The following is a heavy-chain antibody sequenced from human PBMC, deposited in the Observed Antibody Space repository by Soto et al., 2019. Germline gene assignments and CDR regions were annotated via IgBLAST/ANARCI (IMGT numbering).Heavy chain of an antibody. CDR1: GFTVSSTY. V-gene: IGHV3-53*01. CDR2: IYGGLTT. D-gene: IGHD6-13*01. CDR3: ARDRIEAAGTPRFNYYYGMDV. Sequence: LRLSCAASGFTVSSTYMTWVRQAPGKGLEWVSVIYGGLTTSYADSVKGRFTISRDNSKNTVFLQMNSLRGEDTAVYYCARDRIEAAGTPRFNYYYGMDVWGQGTTVTVSS. J-gene: IGHJ6*02.